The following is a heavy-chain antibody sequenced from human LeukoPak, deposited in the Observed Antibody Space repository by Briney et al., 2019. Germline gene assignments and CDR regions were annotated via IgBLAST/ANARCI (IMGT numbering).Heavy chain of an antibody. Sequence: GRSLRLSRAASGFTFSSYGMHWVRQAPGKGLEWVAVISYDGSNKYYADSVKGRFTISRDNSKNTLYLQMNSLRAEDTAVYYCAKGDHYYDSSGYHKEKTGDYWGQGTLVTVSS. V-gene: IGHV3-30*18. CDR2: ISYDGSNK. CDR3: AKGDHYYDSSGYHKEKTGDY. CDR1: GFTFSSYG. J-gene: IGHJ4*02. D-gene: IGHD3-22*01.